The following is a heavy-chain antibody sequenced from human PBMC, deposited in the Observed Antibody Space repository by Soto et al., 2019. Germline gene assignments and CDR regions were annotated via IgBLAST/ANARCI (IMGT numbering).Heavy chain of an antibody. J-gene: IGHJ4*02. D-gene: IGHD3-10*01. CDR2: IYHTGST. V-gene: IGHV4-30-2*01. CDR1: GGSISSDGYS. Sequence: SETLSLTCVVSGGSISSDGYSWSWIRQPPGQGLEWIGYIYHTGSTSYNASLRSRVTISVDTSKNQFSLKLSSVTAADTAVYYCARVPRYYGSGSYPGGDYWGQGTLVTVSS. CDR3: ARVPRYYGSGSYPGGDY.